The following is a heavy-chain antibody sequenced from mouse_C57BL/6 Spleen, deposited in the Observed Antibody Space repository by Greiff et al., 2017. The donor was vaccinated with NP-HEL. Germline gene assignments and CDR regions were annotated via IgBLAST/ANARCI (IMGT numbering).Heavy chain of an antibody. D-gene: IGHD2-3*01. V-gene: IGHV2-2*01. CDR1: GFSLTSYG. J-gene: IGHJ4*01. Sequence: QVQLKQSGPGLVQPSQSLSITCTVSGFSLTSYGVHWVRQSPGKGLEWLGVIWSGGSTDYNAAFISRLSISKDNSKSQVFFKMNRLQADDTAIYYWARNGGLLRGAMDYWGQGTSVTVSS. CDR2: IWSGGST. CDR3: ARNGGLLRGAMDY.